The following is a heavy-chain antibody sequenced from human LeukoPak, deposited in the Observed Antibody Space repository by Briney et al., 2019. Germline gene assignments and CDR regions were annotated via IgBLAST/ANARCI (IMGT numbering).Heavy chain of an antibody. D-gene: IGHD4-23*01. CDR3: ARFNPDYGGNYYYYYMDV. J-gene: IGHJ6*03. CDR2: IFYSGST. V-gene: IGHV4-59*01. Sequence: PSETLSLTCTVSGGSIRNYYWSWIRQPPGKGLEWIGYIFYSGSTNYNPSLKSRVTISVDTSKNQFSLKLRSVTAEDTAVYYCARFNPDYGGNYYYYYMDVWGKGTTVTVSS. CDR1: GGSIRNYY.